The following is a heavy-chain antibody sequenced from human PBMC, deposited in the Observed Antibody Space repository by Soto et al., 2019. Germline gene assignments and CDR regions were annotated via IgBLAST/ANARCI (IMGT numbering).Heavy chain of an antibody. D-gene: IGHD6-13*01. CDR3: AREGYSSRWYDRAFDI. J-gene: IGHJ3*02. Sequence: NPSETLSLTCTVSGGSISSGGYYWSWIRQHPGKGLEWIGYIYYSGSTYYNPSLKSRVTISVDTSKNQFSLKLSSVTAADTAVYYCAREGYSSRWYDRAFDIWGQGTMVTVSS. V-gene: IGHV4-31*03. CDR2: IYYSGST. CDR1: GGSISSGGYY.